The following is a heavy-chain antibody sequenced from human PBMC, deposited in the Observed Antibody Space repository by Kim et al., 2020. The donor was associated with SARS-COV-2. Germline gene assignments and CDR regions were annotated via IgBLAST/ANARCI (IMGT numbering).Heavy chain of an antibody. CDR1: GGSFSGYY. J-gene: IGHJ4*02. CDR3: ARVERCSSTSCPADY. D-gene: IGHD2-2*01. Sequence: SETLSLTCAVYGGSFSGYYWSWIRQPPGKGLEWIGEINHSGSTNYNPSLKSRVTISVDTSKNQSPLKLSCVTAADTAVYYCARVERCSSTSCPADYWGQGTLVTVT. V-gene: IGHV4-34*01. CDR2: INHSGST.